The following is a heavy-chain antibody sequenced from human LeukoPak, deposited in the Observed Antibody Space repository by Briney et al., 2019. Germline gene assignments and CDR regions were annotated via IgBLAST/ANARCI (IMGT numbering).Heavy chain of an antibody. CDR2: IKQDGSEK. Sequence: GGSLRLSCAASGFTFSSYWMSWVRQAPGKGLEWVANIKQDGSEKYYVDSVKGRFTISRDNAKNSLYLQMNSLRAEDTAVYYCARIPLDYYDSSGFFDYWGQGTLVTVSS. V-gene: IGHV3-7*01. CDR3: ARIPLDYYDSSGFFDY. D-gene: IGHD3-22*01. CDR1: GFTFSSYW. J-gene: IGHJ4*02.